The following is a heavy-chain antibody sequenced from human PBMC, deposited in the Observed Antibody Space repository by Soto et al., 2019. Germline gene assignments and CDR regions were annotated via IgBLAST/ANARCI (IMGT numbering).Heavy chain of an antibody. V-gene: IGHV1-46*01. D-gene: IGHD2-15*01. CDR1: GYIFTAYS. CDR3: AREENCSDGICYSEYFQR. J-gene: IGHJ1*01. Sequence: QVQLVQSGAEVKKPGASVKVSCKASGYIFTAYSMHWVRQAPGQGLEWMGVVNPSGGSTNYAQKDQGRITMTRDTSTSTVYIDLSSLTSDHTAVYYCAREENCSDGICYSEYFQRWGQGTLVTVSS. CDR2: VNPSGGST.